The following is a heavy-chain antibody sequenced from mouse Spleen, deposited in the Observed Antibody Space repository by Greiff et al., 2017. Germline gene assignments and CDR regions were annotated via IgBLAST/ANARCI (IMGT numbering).Heavy chain of an antibody. V-gene: IGHV1-81*01. D-gene: IGHD1-1*01. CDR2: IYPRSGNT. CDR1: GYTFTSYG. Sequence: VMLVESGAELARPGASVKLSCKASGYTFTSYGISWVKQRTGQGLEWIGEIYPRSGNTYYNEKFKGKATLTADKSSSTAYMELRSLTSEDSAVYFCARSGGSSYGWFAYWGQGTLVTVSA. J-gene: IGHJ3*01. CDR3: ARSGGSSYGWFAY.